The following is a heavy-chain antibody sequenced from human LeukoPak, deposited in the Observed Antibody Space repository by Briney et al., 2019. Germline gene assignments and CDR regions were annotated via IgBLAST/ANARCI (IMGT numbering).Heavy chain of an antibody. V-gene: IGHV3-30*03. D-gene: IGHD5-24*01. J-gene: IGHJ3*01. Sequence: GGSLRLSCAASGFTVSSNYMSWVRQAPGKGLEWVASISYDGSNKYHADSVQGRFTVSRDNSKNTLYLQLNSLRTEDTAVYHCARDRGRWLQLPDAFDVWGRGTMVTVSS. CDR1: GFTVSSNY. CDR2: ISYDGSNK. CDR3: ARDRGRWLQLPDAFDV.